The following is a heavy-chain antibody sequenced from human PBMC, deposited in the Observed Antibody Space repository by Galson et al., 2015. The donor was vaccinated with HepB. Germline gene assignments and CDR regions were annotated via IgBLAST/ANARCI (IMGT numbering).Heavy chain of an antibody. CDR2: INAGNGNT. J-gene: IGHJ3*02. D-gene: IGHD6-19*01. CDR3: ARAYSLEQWLVPWGDAFDI. Sequence: SVKVSCKASGYTSTSYAMHWVRRAPGQRLEWMGWINAGNGNTKYSQKFQGRVTITRDTSASTAYMELSSLRSEDTAVYYCARAYSLEQWLVPWGDAFDIWGQGTMVTVSS. V-gene: IGHV1-3*01. CDR1: GYTSTSYA.